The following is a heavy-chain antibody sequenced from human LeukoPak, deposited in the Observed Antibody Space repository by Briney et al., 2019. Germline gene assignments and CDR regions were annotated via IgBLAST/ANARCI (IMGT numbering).Heavy chain of an antibody. J-gene: IGHJ6*03. V-gene: IGHV3-53*01. CDR2: IYSGTT. CDR3: AKDRGTLGDYYYMDV. CDR1: GFSVSSNS. Sequence: PGGSLRLSCTVSGFSVSSNSMSWVRQAPGKGLEWVSFIYSGTTHYSDSVKGRFTISRDNSKNTLYLQMNSLRVEDTAVYYCAKDRGTLGDYYYMDVWGKGTTVTISS. D-gene: IGHD1-14*01.